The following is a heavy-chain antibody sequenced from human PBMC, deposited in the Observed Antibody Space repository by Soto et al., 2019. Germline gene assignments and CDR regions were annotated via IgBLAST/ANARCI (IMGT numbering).Heavy chain of an antibody. CDR3: ARGRGSGWYYFDY. CDR1: GFTFSDHY. D-gene: IGHD6-19*01. V-gene: IGHV3-72*01. J-gene: IGHJ4*02. Sequence: GGSLRLSCAASGFTFSDHYMDWVRQAPGKGLEWVGRIRSNVDSYSTEYTASVKGRFTISRDESKNSLYLQMNSLKTEDTAVYYCARGRGSGWYYFDYWGQGSLVTVSS. CDR2: IRSNVDSYST.